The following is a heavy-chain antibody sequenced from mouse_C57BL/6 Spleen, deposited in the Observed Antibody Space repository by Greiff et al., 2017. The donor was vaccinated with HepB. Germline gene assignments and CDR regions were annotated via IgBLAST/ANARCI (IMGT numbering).Heavy chain of an antibody. D-gene: IGHD1-1*02. CDR1: GFSLTSYG. J-gene: IGHJ3*01. CDR2: IWRGGST. Sequence: VQLQQSGPGLVQPSQSLSITCTVSGFSLTSYGVHWVRQSPGKGLEWLGVIWRGGSTDYNAAFMSRLSITKDNSKSQVFFKMNSLQADDTAIYYCAKSELGGKTWFAYWGQGTLVTVSA. V-gene: IGHV2-5*01. CDR3: AKSELGGKTWFAY.